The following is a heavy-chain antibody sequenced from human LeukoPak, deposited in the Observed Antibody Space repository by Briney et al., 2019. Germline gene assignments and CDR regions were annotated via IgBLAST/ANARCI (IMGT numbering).Heavy chain of an antibody. CDR2: ISSNGGST. Sequence: PGGSLRLSCAASVITFSSYDMDWVRQAPGKGLEYVSGISSNGGSTNYADSVKGRFTISRDNSKNTLYLQMSSLRGEDTAVYSCVKVMVGGVQYFDYWGQGTLVTVSS. J-gene: IGHJ4*02. V-gene: IGHV3-64D*06. CDR3: VKVMVGGVQYFDY. D-gene: IGHD3-10*01. CDR1: VITFSSYD.